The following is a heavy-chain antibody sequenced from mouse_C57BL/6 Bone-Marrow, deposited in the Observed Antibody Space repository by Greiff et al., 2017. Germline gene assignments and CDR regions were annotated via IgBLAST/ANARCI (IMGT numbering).Heavy chain of an antibody. Sequence: VQLQQSGAELVRPGASVKLSCTASGFNIKDDYMHWVKQRPEQGLEWIGWIDPENGDTEYASKFQGKATITADTSSNTAYLQLSSLTSEDTAVYYCTTVYDYLYFDYWGQGTTLTVSS. CDR2: IDPENGDT. CDR1: GFNIKDDY. D-gene: IGHD2-4*01. V-gene: IGHV14-4*01. J-gene: IGHJ2*01. CDR3: TTVYDYLYFDY.